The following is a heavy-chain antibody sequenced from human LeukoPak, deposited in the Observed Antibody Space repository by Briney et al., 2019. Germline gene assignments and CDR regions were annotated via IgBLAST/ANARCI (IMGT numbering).Heavy chain of an antibody. CDR2: INTGNGNT. V-gene: IGHV1-3*04. J-gene: IGHJ1*01. D-gene: IGHD3-9*01. CDR3: ARDGYFYSEYFQH. Sequence: ASVKVSCKASGYTFTTNAIHWVRQAPGERLEWMGWINTGNGNTKYSQKFQGRVTITRDTSASTAYMELSSLRSEDTAVYYCARDGYFYSEYFQHWGQGTLVTVSS. CDR1: GYTFTTNA.